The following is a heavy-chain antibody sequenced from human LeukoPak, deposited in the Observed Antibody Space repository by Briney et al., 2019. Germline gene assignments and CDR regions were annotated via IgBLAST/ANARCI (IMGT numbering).Heavy chain of an antibody. CDR1: GYTFTSYD. D-gene: IGHD3-3*01. Sequence: ASVNVSCKASGYTFTSYDINWVRQATGQGLEWMGWMNPNSGNTGYAQKFQGRVTMTRNTSISTAYMELSSPRSEDTAVYYCARGYYDFWSGYYYFDYWGQGTLVTVSS. V-gene: IGHV1-8*01. CDR3: ARGYYDFWSGYYYFDY. CDR2: MNPNSGNT. J-gene: IGHJ4*02.